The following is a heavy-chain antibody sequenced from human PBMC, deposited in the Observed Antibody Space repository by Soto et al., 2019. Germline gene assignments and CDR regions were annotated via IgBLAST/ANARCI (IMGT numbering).Heavy chain of an antibody. Sequence: QVQLVQSGAEVKKPGSSVKVSCKTSGGSFSSYAITWVRQAPGQGLEWMGGIIPMFGTPKYPQKFQGRVTITAAEFTSTAYMELGSLRSEDTAVYYCARAGKSSTRYYHYYGMDVWGQGTTVTVSS. CDR1: GGSFSSYA. J-gene: IGHJ6*02. V-gene: IGHV1-69*01. D-gene: IGHD2-2*01. CDR2: IIPMFGTP. CDR3: ARAGKSSTRYYHYYGMDV.